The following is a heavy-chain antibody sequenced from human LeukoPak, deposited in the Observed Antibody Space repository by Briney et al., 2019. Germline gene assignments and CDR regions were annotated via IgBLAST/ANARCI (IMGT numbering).Heavy chain of an antibody. CDR2: INHSGGT. V-gene: IGHV4-34*01. D-gene: IGHD4-17*01. Sequence: SETLSLTCAVYGGSFSGYCWSWIRQPPGKGLEWIGEINHSGGTNYNPSLKSRVTISIDTSKNHFSLKLTSVTAADTAVYYCASDDYGDLVNAFDIWGQGTMVTVSS. J-gene: IGHJ3*02. CDR3: ASDDYGDLVNAFDI. CDR1: GGSFSGYC.